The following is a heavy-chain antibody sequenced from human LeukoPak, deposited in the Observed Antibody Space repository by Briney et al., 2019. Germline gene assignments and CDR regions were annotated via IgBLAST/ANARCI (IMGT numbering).Heavy chain of an antibody. D-gene: IGHD3-10*01. Sequence: GRSLRLSCAASGFTFSSYGMHWVRQAPGKGLEWEAVISYDGSNKYYADSVKGRFTISRDNSKNTLYLQMNSLRAEDTAVYYCAKQGHYYGSGSSFNGYYFDYWGQGTLVTVSS. CDR1: GFTFSSYG. V-gene: IGHV3-30*18. CDR3: AKQGHYYGSGSSFNGYYFDY. CDR2: ISYDGSNK. J-gene: IGHJ4*02.